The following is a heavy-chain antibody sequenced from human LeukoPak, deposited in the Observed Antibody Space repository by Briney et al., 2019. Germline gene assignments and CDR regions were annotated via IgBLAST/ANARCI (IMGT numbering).Heavy chain of an antibody. Sequence: PGGSLRLSCAASGFTFSSYGMCWVRQAQGKGMGWVSAISGSGGSTYYADSVKSRFTISRDNSKNTLYLQMNSLRAEDTAVYYCAKDHRAAPVQYFQHWGQGTLVTVSS. J-gene: IGHJ1*01. D-gene: IGHD6-13*01. CDR1: GFTFSSYG. CDR3: AKDHRAAPVQYFQH. CDR2: ISGSGGST. V-gene: IGHV3-23*01.